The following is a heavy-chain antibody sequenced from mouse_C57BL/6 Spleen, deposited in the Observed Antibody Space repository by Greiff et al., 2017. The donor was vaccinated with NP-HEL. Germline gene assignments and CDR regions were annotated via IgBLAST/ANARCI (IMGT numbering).Heavy chain of an antibody. D-gene: IGHD1-1*01. CDR2: INSDGGST. CDR3: ASITTVVAEDYAMDY. V-gene: IGHV5-2*01. Sequence: EVKLMESGGGLVQPGESLKLSCESNEYEFPSHDMSWVRKTPEKRLELVAAINSDGGSTYYPDTMERRFIISRDNTKKTLYLQMSSLRSEDTALYYCASITTVVAEDYAMDYWGQGTSVTVSS. J-gene: IGHJ4*01. CDR1: EYEFPSHD.